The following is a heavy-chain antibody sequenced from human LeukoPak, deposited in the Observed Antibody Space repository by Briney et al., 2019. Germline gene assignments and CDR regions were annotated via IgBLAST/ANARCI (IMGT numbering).Heavy chain of an antibody. CDR3: AKDGNYYDSSGYPILGTFDI. D-gene: IGHD3-22*01. V-gene: IGHV3-23*01. CDR1: GFTFSSYA. J-gene: IGHJ3*02. CDR2: ISGSGGST. Sequence: GGSLRPSCAASGFTFSSYAMSWVRQAPGKGLEWVSAISGSGGSTYYADSVKGRFTISRDNSKNTLYLQMNSLRAEDTAVYYCAKDGNYYDSSGYPILGTFDIWGQGTMVTVSS.